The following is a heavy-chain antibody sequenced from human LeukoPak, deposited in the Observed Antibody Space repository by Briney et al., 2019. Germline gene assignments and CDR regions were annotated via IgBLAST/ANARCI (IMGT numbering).Heavy chain of an antibody. CDR3: ARDDYDYYYYYGMDV. Sequence: SETLSLTCAVYGGSFSGYYWSWIRQPPGKGLEWIGEINHSGSTKYNPSLKSRVTISVDTSKNQFSLKLSSVTAADTAVYYCARDDYDYYYYYGMDVWGQGTTVTVSS. CDR2: INHSGST. D-gene: IGHD3-10*01. J-gene: IGHJ6*02. CDR1: GGSFSGYY. V-gene: IGHV4-34*01.